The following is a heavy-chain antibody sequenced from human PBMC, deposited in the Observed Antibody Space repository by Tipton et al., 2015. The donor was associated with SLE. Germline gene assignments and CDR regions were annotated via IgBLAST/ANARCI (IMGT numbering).Heavy chain of an antibody. CDR3: ARREVRGGCYAR. CDR1: GFSFRTSW. CDR2: IKQDGSEI. Sequence: SLRLSCVVSGFSFRTSWMSWVRQVSGKGLEWVANIKQDGSEIKYVDSAKGRCTISRDNAQNSLYLQMNSLRAEDTAVCYRARREVRGGCYARWGQGTLVTVSS. V-gene: IGHV3-7*01. J-gene: IGHJ4*02. D-gene: IGHD2-2*01.